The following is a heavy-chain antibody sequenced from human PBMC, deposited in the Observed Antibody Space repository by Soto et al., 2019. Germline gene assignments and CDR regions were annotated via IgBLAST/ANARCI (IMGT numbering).Heavy chain of an antibody. CDR3: XRSXXXXXXXXXXXXPFDY. V-gene: IGHV4-31*03. CDR2: IYYSGST. Sequence: QVQLQESGPGLVKPSQTLSLTCTVSGGSISSGGYYWSWIRQHPGKGLEWIGYIYYSGSTYYNPSLKSRVTISVDTSKNQSSLKLSSVTAADTAVXYCXRSXXXXXXXXXXXXPFDYWGQGTLVTVSS. J-gene: IGHJ4*02. CDR1: GGSISSGGYY.